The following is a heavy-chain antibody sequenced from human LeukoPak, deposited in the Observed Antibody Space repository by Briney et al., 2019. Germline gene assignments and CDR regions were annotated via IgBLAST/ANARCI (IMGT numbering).Heavy chain of an antibody. CDR3: ARGSIVVVGARVPFYFDY. V-gene: IGHV1-69*05. CDR2: TIPIFGTA. D-gene: IGHD2-15*01. J-gene: IGHJ4*02. CDR1: GGTFSSYA. Sequence: SVKVSCKASGGTFSSYAISWVRQAPGQGLEWMGGTIPIFGTANYAQKFQGRVTITTDESTSTAYMELGSLRSEDTAVYYCARGSIVVVGARVPFYFDYWGQGTLVTVSS.